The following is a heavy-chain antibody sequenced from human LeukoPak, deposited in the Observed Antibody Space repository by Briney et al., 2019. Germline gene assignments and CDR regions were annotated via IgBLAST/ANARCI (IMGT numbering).Heavy chain of an antibody. CDR2: MNPNSGNT. J-gene: IGHJ3*02. D-gene: IGHD6-13*01. V-gene: IGHV1-8*01. CDR3: ARGLNAYSSSWPDAFDI. CDR1: GYTFTSYD. Sequence: ASVKVSCKASGYTFTSYDINWVRQATGQGLEWMGWMNPNSGNTGYAQKFQGRVTMTRNTSISTAYMELSSLRSGDTAVYYCARGLNAYSSSWPDAFDIWGQGTMVTVSS.